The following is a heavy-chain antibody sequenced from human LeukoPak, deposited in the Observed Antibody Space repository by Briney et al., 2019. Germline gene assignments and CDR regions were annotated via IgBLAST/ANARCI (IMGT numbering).Heavy chain of an antibody. CDR1: GGSISSHY. Sequence: SETLSLTCTVSGGSISSHYWSWIRQPPGKGLEWIGYIYCSGSTNYNPSLKSRVTISVDTSKNQFSLKLSSVTAADTAVYYCARNLREPTSSYYYYYMDVWGKGTTVTVSS. V-gene: IGHV4-59*11. CDR2: IYCSGST. CDR3: ARNLREPTSSYYYYYMDV. J-gene: IGHJ6*03. D-gene: IGHD1-26*01.